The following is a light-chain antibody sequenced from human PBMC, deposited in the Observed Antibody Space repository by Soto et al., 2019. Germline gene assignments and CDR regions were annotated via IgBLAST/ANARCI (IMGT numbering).Light chain of an antibody. Sequence: QSALTQPASVSGSPGQSITISCTGTGSDVGGYKYVSWYQQHPGKAPKLMIYEVSNRPSGVSDRLSGSKSGNTASLTISGLPAEDEADYYCSSYTSSSTVVFGGGTKLTVL. J-gene: IGLJ2*01. CDR2: EVS. V-gene: IGLV2-14*01. CDR3: SSYTSSSTVV. CDR1: GSDVGGYKY.